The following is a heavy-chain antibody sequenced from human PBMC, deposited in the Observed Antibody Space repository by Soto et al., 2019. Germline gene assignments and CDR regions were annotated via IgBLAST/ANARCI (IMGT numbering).Heavy chain of an antibody. CDR1: EFTSSSNY. D-gene: IGHD2-15*01. CDR2: IYSGGST. V-gene: IGHV3-66*01. J-gene: IGHJ4*02. CDR3: ARTCSGGTCSFDY. Sequence: GGLMRLSCAASEFTSSSNYMSWVRQAPGKGLEWVSVIYSGGSTYYADSVKGRFTISRDNSENTLYLQMNSLRAEDTAVYYCARTCSGGTCSFDYWGQGTLVTVSS.